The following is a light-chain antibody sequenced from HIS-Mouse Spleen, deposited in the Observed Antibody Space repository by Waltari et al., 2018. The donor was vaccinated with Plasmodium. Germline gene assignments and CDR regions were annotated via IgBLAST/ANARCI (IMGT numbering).Light chain of an antibody. CDR3: CSYAGSYTYV. CDR1: SRDFVGYNY. V-gene: IGLV2-11*01. J-gene: IGLJ1*01. Sequence: QSALTQPRSVSGSPGPSVPISFPGTSRDFVGYNYVSWYQQHPGKAPKLMIYDVSKRPSGVPDRFSGSKSGNTASLTISGLQAEDEADYYCCSYAGSYTYVFGTGTKVTVL. CDR2: DVS.